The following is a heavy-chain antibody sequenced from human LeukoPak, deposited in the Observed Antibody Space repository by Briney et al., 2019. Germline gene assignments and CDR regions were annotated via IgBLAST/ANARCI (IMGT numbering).Heavy chain of an antibody. J-gene: IGHJ4*02. D-gene: IGHD3-22*01. Sequence: SETLSLTCAVYGGSFSGYYWSWIRQPPGKGLEWIGEINHSGSTNYNPSLKSRVTISVDTSKNQFSLKLSSVTAADTAVYYCARIIVVDTVSDYWGQGTLVTVSS. V-gene: IGHV4-34*01. CDR2: INHSGST. CDR1: GGSFSGYY. CDR3: ARIIVVDTVSDY.